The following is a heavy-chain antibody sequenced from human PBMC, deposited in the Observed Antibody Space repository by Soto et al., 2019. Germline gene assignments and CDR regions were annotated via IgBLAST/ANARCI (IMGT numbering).Heavy chain of an antibody. D-gene: IGHD6-19*01. V-gene: IGHV3-23*01. CDR3: AKARFRDSSMFLLDY. Sequence: EVQLLESGGGLVQPGGSLRLSCAAAGFTFSSYAMSWVRQAPGKGLEWVSAISGSGGSTYYADSVKGRFTISRDNSKNTQHLQMNSLRAEDTAVYYCAKARFRDSSMFLLDYWGQGTLVTVSS. CDR2: ISGSGGST. CDR1: GFTFSSYA. J-gene: IGHJ4*02.